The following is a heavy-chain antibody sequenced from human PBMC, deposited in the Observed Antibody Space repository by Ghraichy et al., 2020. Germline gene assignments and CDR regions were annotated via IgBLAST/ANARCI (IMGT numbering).Heavy chain of an antibody. J-gene: IGHJ4*02. D-gene: IGHD1-1*01. V-gene: IGHV3-48*01. CDR2: IISSSTSK. CDR3: ARSTTFDY. Sequence: GESLNISCTASGFTFNNYSMHWVRQAPGKGLEWVSYIISSSTSKYYADSVKGRFTISRDNAKNSLYLQMNSLRAEDTAVYYCARSTTFDYWGRGTLVTVSS. CDR1: GFTFNNYS.